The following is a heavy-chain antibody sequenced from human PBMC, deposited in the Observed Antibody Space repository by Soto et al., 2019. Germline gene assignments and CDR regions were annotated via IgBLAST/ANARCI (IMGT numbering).Heavy chain of an antibody. CDR3: ARHRVDYSSSSEVDYFDY. J-gene: IGHJ4*02. V-gene: IGHV5-51*01. CDR1: GYSFTSYW. CDR2: IYPGDSDI. D-gene: IGHD6-6*01. Sequence: PGESLKISCKGSGYSFTSYWIGWVRQMPGKGLEWMGIIYPGDSDIRYSPSFQGHVTISADKSISTAYLQWSSLRASDTAMYYCARHRVDYSSSSEVDYFDYWGQGTLVTVSS.